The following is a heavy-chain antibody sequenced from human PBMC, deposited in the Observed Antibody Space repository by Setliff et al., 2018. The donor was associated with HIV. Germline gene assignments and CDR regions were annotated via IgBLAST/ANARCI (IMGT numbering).Heavy chain of an antibody. Sequence: SCTVSGGSISSGGYYWSWIRQHPGKGLEWIGYIYYSGSTYYNPSLKSRVTISIDTSKNQFSLKLSSVTAEDTAVNYCAKDGGGDYYYYYMDVWGKGTTVTVSS. CDR3: AKDGGGDYYYYYMDV. J-gene: IGHJ6*03. V-gene: IGHV4-31*03. CDR2: IYYSGST. D-gene: IGHD2-15*01. CDR1: GGSISSGGYY.